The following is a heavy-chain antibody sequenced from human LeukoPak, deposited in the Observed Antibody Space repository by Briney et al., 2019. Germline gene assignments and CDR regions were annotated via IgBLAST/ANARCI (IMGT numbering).Heavy chain of an antibody. J-gene: IGHJ5*02. D-gene: IGHD3-10*01. CDR1: GGSIKSYY. Sequence: PSETLSLTCTVSGGSIKSYYWSWIRQPPEKGLEWLGYFHYSGSSNYNPSLRSRVTISVDTSKNQFSLNLTSVTAADTAFYYCARVGGSGTRGWFDPWGQGTLVTVSS. CDR2: FHYSGSS. V-gene: IGHV4-59*12. CDR3: ARVGGSGTRGWFDP.